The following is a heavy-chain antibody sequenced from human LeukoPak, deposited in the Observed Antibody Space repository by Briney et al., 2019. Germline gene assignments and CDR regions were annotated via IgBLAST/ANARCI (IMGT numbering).Heavy chain of an antibody. Sequence: PSETLPLTCAVYGGSFSGYYWSWIRQPPGKGLEWIGEINHSGSTNYNPSLESRVTISVDTSKNQFSLKLGSVTAADTAVYYCARGYSSSWRTIDYWGQGTLVTVSS. D-gene: IGHD6-13*01. V-gene: IGHV4-34*01. J-gene: IGHJ4*02. CDR2: INHSGST. CDR1: GGSFSGYY. CDR3: ARGYSSSWRTIDY.